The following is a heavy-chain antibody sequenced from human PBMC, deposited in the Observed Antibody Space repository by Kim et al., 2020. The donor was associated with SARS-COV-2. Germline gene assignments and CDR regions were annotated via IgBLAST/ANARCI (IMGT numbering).Heavy chain of an antibody. CDR1: GGSISSYY. Sequence: SETLSLTCTVSGGSISSYYWSWIRQPPGKGLEWIGYIYYSGSTNYNPSLKSRVTISVDTSKNQFSLKLSSVTAADTAVYYCATYGDYVTWGQGTLVTVSS. V-gene: IGHV4-59*08. J-gene: IGHJ5*02. CDR2: IYYSGST. CDR3: ATYGDYVT. D-gene: IGHD4-17*01.